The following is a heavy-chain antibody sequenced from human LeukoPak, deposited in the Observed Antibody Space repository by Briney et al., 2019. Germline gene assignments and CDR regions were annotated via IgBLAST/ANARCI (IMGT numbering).Heavy chain of an antibody. D-gene: IGHD3-22*01. CDR2: IYYSGST. Sequence: SETLSLTCTVSGGSISSYYWSWIRQPPGKGLEWIGYIYYSGSTNYNPSLKSRVTISADTSKNQFSLKLSSVTAADTAVYYCARGGYYYDSSGYWGAFDIWGQGTMITVSS. V-gene: IGHV4-59*01. CDR1: GGSISSYY. CDR3: ARGGYYYDSSGYWGAFDI. J-gene: IGHJ3*02.